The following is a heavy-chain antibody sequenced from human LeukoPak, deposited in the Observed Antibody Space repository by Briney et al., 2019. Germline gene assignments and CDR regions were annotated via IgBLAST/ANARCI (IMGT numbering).Heavy chain of an antibody. J-gene: IGHJ5*01. V-gene: IGHV1-8*01. CDR3: ARGDSVAGTSNYLDS. Sequence: GASVKVSCKTSGYTFTSFDIHWVRQATGQGLEWMGWMKPNDGNRGFAQKFQGRLTMTSDTSLVTAYMELTSLTSDDTAVYYCARGDSVAGTSNYLDSWGQGTLVTVSS. CDR1: GYTFTSFD. CDR2: MKPNDGNR. D-gene: IGHD6-19*01.